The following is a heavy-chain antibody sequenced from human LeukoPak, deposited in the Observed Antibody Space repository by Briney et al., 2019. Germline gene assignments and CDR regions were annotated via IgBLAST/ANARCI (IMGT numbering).Heavy chain of an antibody. V-gene: IGHV4-34*01. D-gene: IGHD5-18*01. J-gene: IGHJ6*03. Sequence: PSETLSLTCAVYGGSFSGYYWSWIRQPPGKGLEWIGEINHSGSTSYNPSLKSRVTISVDTSKNQFSLKLSSVTAADTAVYYCARASGYSYVVYYMDVWGKGTTVTVSS. CDR2: INHSGST. CDR1: GGSFSGYY. CDR3: ARASGYSYVVYYMDV.